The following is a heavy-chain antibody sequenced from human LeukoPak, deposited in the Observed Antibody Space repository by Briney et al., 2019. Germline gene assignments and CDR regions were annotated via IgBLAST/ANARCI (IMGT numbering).Heavy chain of an antibody. CDR1: GGSFSGYY. CDR2: INHSGST. J-gene: IGHJ4*02. V-gene: IGHV4-34*01. Sequence: NPSETLSLTCAVYGGSFSGYYWSWIRQPPGKGLEWIGEINHSGSTNYNPSLKSRVTISVDTSKNQFSLKLSSVTAADTAVYYCARDGYSSSWSAFDYWGQGTLVTVSS. D-gene: IGHD6-13*01. CDR3: ARDGYSSSWSAFDY.